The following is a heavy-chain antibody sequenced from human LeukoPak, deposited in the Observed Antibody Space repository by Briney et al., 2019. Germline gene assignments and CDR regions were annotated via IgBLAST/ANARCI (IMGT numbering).Heavy chain of an antibody. Sequence: ASVKVSCKASGYTFTSYGISWVRQAPGQGLEWMGWISAYNGNTNYVQKLQGRVTMTTDTSTSTAYMELRSLRSDDTAVYYCARERDPYCTNGVCYSHYYYYMDVWGKGTTVTVSS. CDR3: ARERDPYCTNGVCYSHYYYYMDV. D-gene: IGHD2-8*01. CDR2: ISAYNGNT. J-gene: IGHJ6*03. V-gene: IGHV1-18*01. CDR1: GYTFTSYG.